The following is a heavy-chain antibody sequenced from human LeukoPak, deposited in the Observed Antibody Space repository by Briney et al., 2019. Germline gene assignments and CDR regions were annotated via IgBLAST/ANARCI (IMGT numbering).Heavy chain of an antibody. CDR2: ISSSSSTI. CDR1: GFTFSSYP. Sequence: QPGGSLRLSCAASGFTFSSYPLNWVRQAPGKGLEWVPYISSSSSTIYYTDSVNGRFTISRDNARNSLYLQMNNVRDEDTAVYYCAKSYYGSGSYYIPIFDYWGQGTLVTVSS. J-gene: IGHJ4*02. CDR3: AKSYYGSGSYYIPIFDY. D-gene: IGHD3-10*01. V-gene: IGHV3-48*02.